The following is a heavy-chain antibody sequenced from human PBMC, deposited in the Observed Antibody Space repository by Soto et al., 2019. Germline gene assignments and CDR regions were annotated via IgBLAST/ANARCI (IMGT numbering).Heavy chain of an antibody. D-gene: IGHD2-8*01. V-gene: IGHV1-2*02. CDR3: AREVDGVCPMGY. CDR1: GYTFTGYY. J-gene: IGHJ1*01. CDR2: INPNSGGT. Sequence: ASVKVSCKASGYTFTGYYMHWVRQAPGQGLEWMGWINPNSGGTNYAQKFQGRVTMTRDTSISTAYMELSRLRSDNTAVYYCAREVDGVCPMGYWGQGTLVTVSS.